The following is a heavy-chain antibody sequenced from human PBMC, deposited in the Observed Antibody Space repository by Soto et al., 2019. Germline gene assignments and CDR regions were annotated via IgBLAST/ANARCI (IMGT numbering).Heavy chain of an antibody. D-gene: IGHD2-21*01. CDR1: GASISGYY. Sequence: PSETLSLTCTVSGASISGYYWGWIRQPPGKGLEWIGSIYYSGSTYYNPSLKSRVTISVDTSKNQFSLKLSSVTAADTAVYYCARDLPYCGGDCYGMDVWGQGTTVTVSS. CDR3: ARDLPYCGGDCYGMDV. V-gene: IGHV4-39*07. J-gene: IGHJ6*02. CDR2: IYYSGST.